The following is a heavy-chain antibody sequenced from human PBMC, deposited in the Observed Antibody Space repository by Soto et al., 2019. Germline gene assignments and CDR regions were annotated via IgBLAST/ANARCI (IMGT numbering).Heavy chain of an antibody. CDR3: ARDRMTTVTTSWASNYYYMDV. CDR2: IIPILGIA. J-gene: IGHJ6*03. D-gene: IGHD4-17*01. CDR1: GGTFSSYT. Sequence: VKVSCKASGGTFSSYTISWVRQAPGQGLEWMGRIIPILGIANYAQKFQGRVTITADKSTSTAYMELSSLRSEDTAVYYCARDRMTTVTTSWASNYYYMDVWGKGTTVTVSS. V-gene: IGHV1-69*04.